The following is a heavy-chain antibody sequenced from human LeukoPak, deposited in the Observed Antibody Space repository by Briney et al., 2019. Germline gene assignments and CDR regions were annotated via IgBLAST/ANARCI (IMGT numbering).Heavy chain of an antibody. D-gene: IGHD3-9*01. CDR3: ARDISRYFDWSSRGYYFDY. V-gene: IGHV1-46*01. J-gene: IGHJ4*02. Sequence: GASVKVSCKASGYTFTSYYMHWVRQAPGQGLEWMGIINPSGGSTSYAQKFQGRVTMTRDTSTSTVYMELSSLRSEDTAVYYCARDISRYFDWSSRGYYFDYWGQGTLVTVSS. CDR2: INPSGGST. CDR1: GYTFTSYY.